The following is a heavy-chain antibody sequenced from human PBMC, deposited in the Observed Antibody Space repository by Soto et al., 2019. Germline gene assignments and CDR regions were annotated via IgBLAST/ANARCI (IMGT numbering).Heavy chain of an antibody. CDR3: AKEDAPWLGSYYYYGMDV. CDR2: ISGRGGST. J-gene: IGHJ6*02. D-gene: IGHD6-19*01. V-gene: IGHV3-23*01. Sequence: PGGSLRLSFAASGFTFSSYAMSWVRQAPGTGMEWVSAISGRGGSTYYADSVKGRFTISRENSKNTLYLQMNSLRAEDTAVYYCAKEDAPWLGSYYYYGMDVWGQGTTVTVSS. CDR1: GFTFSSYA.